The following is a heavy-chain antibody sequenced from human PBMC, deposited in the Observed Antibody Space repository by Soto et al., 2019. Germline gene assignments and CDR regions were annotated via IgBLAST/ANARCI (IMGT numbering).Heavy chain of an antibody. CDR1: GFSLSSGRMG. CDR3: ARMDGDFNYCALGV. J-gene: IGHJ6*02. CDR2: FFSDVER. V-gene: IGHV2-26*01. D-gene: IGHD4-17*01. Sequence: SGPTLVNPTETLTLTCTVSGFSLSSGRMGVSWIRQPPGKPLEWLAHFFSDVERSYSASMQSRLTLSTDISGSQVVLTMTNMDPVDTATYYCARMDGDFNYCALGVWGQGTTVTVSS.